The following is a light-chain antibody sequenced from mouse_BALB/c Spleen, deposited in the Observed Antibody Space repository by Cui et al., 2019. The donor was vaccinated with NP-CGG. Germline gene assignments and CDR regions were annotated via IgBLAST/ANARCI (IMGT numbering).Light chain of an antibody. V-gene: IGLV1*01. CDR1: TGAVTTSNY. CDR2: GTN. J-gene: IGLJ1*01. Sequence: QAVFTQESARTTSPGETVTLTCRSSTGAVTTSNYANWVQEKPDHLFTGLIGGTNNRVPGVPARFSGSLIGDKAALTITGAQTEDDAKYFCALWYSNHWVFGGGTKLTVL. CDR3: ALWYSNHWV.